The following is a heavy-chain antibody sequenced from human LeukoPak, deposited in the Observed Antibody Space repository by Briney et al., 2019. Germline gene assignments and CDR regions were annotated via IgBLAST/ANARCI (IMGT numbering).Heavy chain of an antibody. CDR2: ISHSGST. J-gene: IGHJ4*02. D-gene: IGHD4-11*01. CDR1: GGSFSGYY. V-gene: IGHV4-34*01. CDR3: ARATTVTTFDY. Sequence: SETLSLTCAVYGGSFSGYYWSWIRQPPGKGLEWIGEISHSGSTNYNPSLKSRVTISVGTSKNQFSLKLSSVTAADTAVYYCARATTVTTFDYWGQGTLVTVSS.